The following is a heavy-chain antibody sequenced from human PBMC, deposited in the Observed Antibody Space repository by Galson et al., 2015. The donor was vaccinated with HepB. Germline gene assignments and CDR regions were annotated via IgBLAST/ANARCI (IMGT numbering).Heavy chain of an antibody. D-gene: IGHD4-23*01. CDR1: GYTFTCYA. V-gene: IGHV1-3*01. CDR2: INAGNGNT. CDR3: ARDRFTVVTSSFLY. J-gene: IGHJ4*02. Sequence: SVKVSCKASGYTFTCYAMHWVRQAPGRRLEWMGWINAGNGNTKYSQKFQGRVTITRDTSASTAYMELSSLRSEDTAVYYCARDRFTVVTSSFLYWGQGTLVTVSS.